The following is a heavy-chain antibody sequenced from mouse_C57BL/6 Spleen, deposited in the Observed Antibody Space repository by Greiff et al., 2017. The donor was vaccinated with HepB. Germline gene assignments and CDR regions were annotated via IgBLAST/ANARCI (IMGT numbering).Heavy chain of an antibody. J-gene: IGHJ3*01. CDR2: ISSGSSTI. Sequence: EVQVVESGGGLVKPGGSLKLSCAASGFTFSDYGMHWVRQAPEKGLEWVAYISSGSSTIYYADTVKGRFTISRDNAKNNLFLQMTSLRSEDTAMYYCARGIPSGAWFAYWGQGTLVTVSA. CDR1: GFTFSDYG. V-gene: IGHV5-17*01. D-gene: IGHD6-1*01. CDR3: ARGIPSGAWFAY.